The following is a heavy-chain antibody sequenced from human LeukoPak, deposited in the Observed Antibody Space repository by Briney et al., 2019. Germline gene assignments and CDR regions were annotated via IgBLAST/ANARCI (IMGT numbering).Heavy chain of an antibody. CDR3: ARIVSVAAAGPNWFDP. Sequence: SSETLSLTCTVSGGSISSSSYYWGWIRQPPGKGLEWIGSIYYSGSTYYNPSLKSRVTISVDTSKNQFSLKLSSVTAADTAVYYCARIVSVAAAGPNWFDPWGQGTLVTVSS. CDR1: GGSISSSSYY. J-gene: IGHJ5*02. D-gene: IGHD6-13*01. V-gene: IGHV4-39*07. CDR2: IYYSGST.